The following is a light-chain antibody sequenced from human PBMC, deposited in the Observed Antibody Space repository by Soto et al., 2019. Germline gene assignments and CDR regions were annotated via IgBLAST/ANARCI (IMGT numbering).Light chain of an antibody. Sequence: EIVLTQSPGTLSLSPGETATLSCRASQRVSNSYLAWYQKKAGQARRLLIYGASSRAAGIPDRFSGSGSGTDFTLTISRLEAEDFAVYFCQRYGGSPPFTFGQGTKVEI. J-gene: IGKJ2*01. CDR3: QRYGGSPPFT. CDR2: GAS. V-gene: IGKV3-20*01. CDR1: QRVSNSY.